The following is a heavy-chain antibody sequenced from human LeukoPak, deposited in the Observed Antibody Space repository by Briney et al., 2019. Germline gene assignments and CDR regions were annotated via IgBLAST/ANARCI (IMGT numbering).Heavy chain of an antibody. CDR1: GFTISSYA. Sequence: GGSLRLSCAASGFTISSYAMSWVRQAPGKGLGWVSGISGAGGSTYYADSVKGRFTISRDNSEDTLYLQMNSLRAEDTAIYYCVKLRTGTATNFDYWGQGTLVTVSS. V-gene: IGHV3-23*01. J-gene: IGHJ4*02. D-gene: IGHD1-1*01. CDR2: ISGAGGST. CDR3: VKLRTGTATNFDY.